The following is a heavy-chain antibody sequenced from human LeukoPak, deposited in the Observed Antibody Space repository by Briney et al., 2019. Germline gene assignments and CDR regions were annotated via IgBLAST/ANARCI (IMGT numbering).Heavy chain of an antibody. Sequence: PGGSLRLSCVASGFTISGNYMSWVRQAPGRGLEWVSIIHAGGGTYYADSVEGRFAISRDNSKKTLYLQMNSLRVEDTAIYYCARASYCTGDSCKSGPWGQGTLVTVSS. CDR3: ARASYCTGDSCKSGP. V-gene: IGHV3-66*01. CDR1: GFTISGNY. CDR2: IHAGGGT. D-gene: IGHD2-15*01. J-gene: IGHJ5*02.